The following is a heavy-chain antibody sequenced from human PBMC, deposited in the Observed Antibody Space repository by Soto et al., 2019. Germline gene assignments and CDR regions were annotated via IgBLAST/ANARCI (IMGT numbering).Heavy chain of an antibody. CDR1: FGPMRGYY. V-gene: IGHV4-59*01. Sequence: LQESVPGLVKASETLSLSCSVSFGPMRGYYWSWIRQPPGKGLEWIANIFYNGGANYNPSLRSRVTISVDKSKNSFSLRLTSVTPADTAVYYCARDGDHDYFYGMDIWGQGTMVTVS. CDR2: IFYNGGA. J-gene: IGHJ6*02. D-gene: IGHD7-27*01. CDR3: ARDGDHDYFYGMDI.